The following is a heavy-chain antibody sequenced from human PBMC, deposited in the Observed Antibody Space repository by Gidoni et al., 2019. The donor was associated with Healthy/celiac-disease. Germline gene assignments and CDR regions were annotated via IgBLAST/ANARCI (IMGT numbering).Heavy chain of an antibody. J-gene: IGHJ4*02. CDR2: ISSSSSYI. D-gene: IGHD3-10*01. V-gene: IGHV3-21*01. CDR1: GFPFSSYS. CDR3: AGGTFYYGSGSYYESIDY. Sequence: EVQLVESGGGLVQPGGSLRLSCAASGFPFSSYSMNWVLQAPGKGLEWVSSISSSSSYIYYADSVKGRFTISRDNAKNSLYLQMNSLRAEDTAVYYCAGGTFYYGSGSYYESIDYWGQGTLVTVSS.